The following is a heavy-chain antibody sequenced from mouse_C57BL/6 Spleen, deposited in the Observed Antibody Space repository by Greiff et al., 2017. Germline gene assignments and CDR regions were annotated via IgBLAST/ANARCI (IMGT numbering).Heavy chain of an antibody. CDR2: IYPGDGDT. J-gene: IGHJ3*01. Sequence: VQLQQSGPELVKPGASVKISCKASGYAFSSSWMNWVKQRPGKGLEWIGRIYPGDGDTNYNGKFKGKATLTADKSSSTAYMQLSSLTSEDSAVYFCARSGGYDPAWFAYWGQGTLVTVSA. CDR1: GYAFSSSW. V-gene: IGHV1-82*01. CDR3: ARSGGYDPAWFAY. D-gene: IGHD2-2*01.